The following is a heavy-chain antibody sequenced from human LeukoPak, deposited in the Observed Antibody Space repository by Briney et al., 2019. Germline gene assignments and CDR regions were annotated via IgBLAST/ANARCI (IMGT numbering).Heavy chain of an antibody. Sequence: GGSLRLSCVAPGFSFSSYWMSWVRQAPGKGPEWVASIKQDGSEKFYVDSVKGRFTISKDNAKNSLYLQINSLRAEDTAVYYCAREDHSKYEYWGQGTLVTVSS. CDR3: AREDHSKYEY. CDR2: IKQDGSEK. CDR1: GFSFSSYW. V-gene: IGHV3-7*01. D-gene: IGHD4-11*01. J-gene: IGHJ4*02.